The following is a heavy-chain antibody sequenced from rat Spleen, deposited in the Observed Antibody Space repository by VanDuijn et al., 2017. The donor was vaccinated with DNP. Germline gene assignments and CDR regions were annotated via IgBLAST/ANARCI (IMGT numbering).Heavy chain of an antibody. CDR1: GFTFSDYN. Sequence: EVQLVESGGGLVQPGRSLKLSCAASGFTFSDYNMAWVRQAPKKGLEWVATISYDGSSTYYRDSVKGRFTISRDNAKSTLYLQMDSLRSEDTATYYCARLDWELVDYWGQGVMVTVSS. CDR2: ISYDGSST. J-gene: IGHJ2*01. V-gene: IGHV5-7*01. CDR3: ARLDWELVDY. D-gene: IGHD5-1*01.